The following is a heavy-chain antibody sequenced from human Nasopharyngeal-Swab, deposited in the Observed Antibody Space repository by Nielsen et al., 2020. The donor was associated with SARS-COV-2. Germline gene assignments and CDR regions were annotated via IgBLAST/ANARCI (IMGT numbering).Heavy chain of an antibody. Sequence: GESLKISCAASGFTFSSYGMHWVRQAPGKGLEWVAVISYDGSNKYYADSVKGRFTISRDNSKNTLYLQMNSLRAEDTAVYYCAKVALGVEEQQQADYWGQGTLVTVSS. V-gene: IGHV3-30*18. CDR2: ISYDGSNK. J-gene: IGHJ4*02. CDR1: GFTFSSYG. D-gene: IGHD6-13*01. CDR3: AKVALGVEEQQQADY.